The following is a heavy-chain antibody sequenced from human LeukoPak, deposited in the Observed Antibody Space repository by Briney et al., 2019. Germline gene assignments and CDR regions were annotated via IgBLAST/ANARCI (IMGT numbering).Heavy chain of an antibody. J-gene: IGHJ4*02. V-gene: IGHV3-74*01. Sequence: PGGSLRLSCAASGFTFRSYWIHWVRQAPGKGLVWVSRINSDGSRINYADSVKGRFTISRDNAKNTVYLQMNSLRAEDTAVYYCVRDLYSYGWTDYWGQGTLVTVSS. CDR2: INSDGSRI. CDR1: GFTFRSYW. CDR3: VRDLYSYGWTDY. D-gene: IGHD3-16*01.